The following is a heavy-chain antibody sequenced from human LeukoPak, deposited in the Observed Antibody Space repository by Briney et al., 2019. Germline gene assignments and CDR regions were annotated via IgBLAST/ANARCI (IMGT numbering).Heavy chain of an antibody. V-gene: IGHV3-23*01. D-gene: IGHD3-3*01. CDR2: ISGSGGST. J-gene: IGHJ1*01. CDR3: AKDDDFWSGPPSPGH. Sequence: GSLRLSCEASGFTFSSYAMSWVRQAPGRGLEWDSAISGSGGSTYYADSVKGRFTISRDNSKNTLYLQMNSLRAEDTAVYYCAKDDDFWSGPPSPGHWGQGSLVTVSS. CDR1: GFTFSSYA.